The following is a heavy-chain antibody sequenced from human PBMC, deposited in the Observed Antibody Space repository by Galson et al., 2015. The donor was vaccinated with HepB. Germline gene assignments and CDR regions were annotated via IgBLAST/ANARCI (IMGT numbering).Heavy chain of an antibody. CDR2: IYYSGST. CDR1: GGSISSSSYY. Sequence: LSLTCTVSGGSISSSSYYWGWIRQPPGKGLEWIGSIYYSGSTYYNPSLKSRVTISVDTSKNQFSLKLSSVTAADTAVYYCARPLYGGNWYFGLWGRGTLVTVSS. V-gene: IGHV4-39*01. CDR3: ARPLYGGNWYFGL. J-gene: IGHJ2*01. D-gene: IGHD4-23*01.